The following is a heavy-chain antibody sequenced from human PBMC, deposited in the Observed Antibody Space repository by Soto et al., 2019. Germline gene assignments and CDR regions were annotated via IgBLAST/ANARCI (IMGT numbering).Heavy chain of an antibody. CDR2: INAANGNT. V-gene: IGHV1-3*01. J-gene: IGHJ4*02. D-gene: IGHD3-22*01. CDR3: ARGDFHDSNGYYSLFDY. CDR1: GYTLTGNS. Sequence: ASVKVSCKAFGYTLTGNSIHWVRQAPGQRPEWMGWINAANGNTRYSQGFQGRLTFTRDTSASTGYMELSGLMSEDTAVYYCARGDFHDSNGYYSLFDYWGQGTLVTVSS.